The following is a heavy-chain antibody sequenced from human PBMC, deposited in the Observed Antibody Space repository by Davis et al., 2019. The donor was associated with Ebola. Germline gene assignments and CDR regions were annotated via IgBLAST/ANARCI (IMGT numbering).Heavy chain of an antibody. V-gene: IGHV3-23*01. CDR2: LNRYGSST. J-gene: IGHJ4*02. Sequence: GESLKISCAASGFTFSSYAMNWVRQAPGKGLEWVSGLNRYGSSTFYADSVKGRFTISRDNSKSTLYLQMNSLRAEDTAVYYCARRGEASPASGKYYFDYWGQGTLVTVSS. D-gene: IGHD3-10*01. CDR1: GFTFSSYA. CDR3: ARRGEASPASGKYYFDY.